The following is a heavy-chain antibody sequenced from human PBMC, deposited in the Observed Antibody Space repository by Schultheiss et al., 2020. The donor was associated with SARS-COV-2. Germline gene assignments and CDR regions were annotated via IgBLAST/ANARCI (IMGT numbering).Heavy chain of an antibody. Sequence: SETLSLTCAVYGGSFSGYYWSWIRQPPGKGLEWIGYIYYSGSTYYNPSLKSRVTISVDTSKNQFSLKLSSVTAADTAVYYCARDRSSGWTNDAFDIWGQGTMVTVSS. CDR2: IYYSGST. J-gene: IGHJ3*02. CDR3: ARDRSSGWTNDAFDI. D-gene: IGHD6-19*01. CDR1: GGSFSGYY. V-gene: IGHV4-59*01.